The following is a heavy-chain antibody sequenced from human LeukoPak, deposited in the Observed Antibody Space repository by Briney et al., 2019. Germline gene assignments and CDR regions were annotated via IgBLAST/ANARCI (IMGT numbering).Heavy chain of an antibody. V-gene: IGHV5-51*01. CDR1: GYRFTTYW. CDR2: IYPGDSDT. CDR3: ARPTKDYYDSSGYYFAFDI. J-gene: IGHJ3*02. Sequence: GESLKISCQGSGYRFTTYWIAWVRQMPGEGLEWMGIIYPGDSDTRYSPSFQGQVTISADKSISTAYLQWSSLKASDTAMYYCARPTKDYYDSSGYYFAFDIWGQGTMVTVSS. D-gene: IGHD3-22*01.